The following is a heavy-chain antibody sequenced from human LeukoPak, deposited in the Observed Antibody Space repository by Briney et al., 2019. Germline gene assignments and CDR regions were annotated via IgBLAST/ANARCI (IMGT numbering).Heavy chain of an antibody. CDR2: IRYDGSNT. J-gene: IGHJ4*02. Sequence: PGGSLRLSCAASGFTFSSNGMHWVRQAPGKGLVWVAFIRYDGSNTYYADSVKGRLTISRDTSKNTLYLQMNSLRPEDTAVYYCAKAGGSSWAVLDYWGQGTLVTVSS. CDR3: AKAGGSSWAVLDY. V-gene: IGHV3-30*02. D-gene: IGHD6-13*01. CDR1: GFTFSSNG.